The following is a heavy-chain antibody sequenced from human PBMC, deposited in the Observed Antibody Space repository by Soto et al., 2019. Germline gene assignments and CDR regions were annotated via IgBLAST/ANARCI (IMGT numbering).Heavy chain of an antibody. CDR2: INHNGDS. J-gene: IGHJ3*02. Sequence: QVHLQQWGAGLLKPLETLSLTCGVSGGSFGTSYWAWIRQSPEKGLEWIGEINHNGDSNYNPSLKMRVTISLDMSESQFSLKLTPVSAADTAVYYCARVTRFPDALDIGGQGTPVIVSS. CDR1: GGSFGTSY. CDR3: ARVTRFPDALDI. V-gene: IGHV4-34*01.